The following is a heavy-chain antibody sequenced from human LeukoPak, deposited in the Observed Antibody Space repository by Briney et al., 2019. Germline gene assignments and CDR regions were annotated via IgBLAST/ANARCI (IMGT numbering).Heavy chain of an antibody. CDR3: TKDVQVGPTRGFFDF. Sequence: PGGSLRLSCVGSGFTFRNPWMSWVRQAPGKGLEWISVISATGFTTYHTDSVKGRFTISRDNSKSILSLQIDGLRAEDTAIYFCTKDVQVGPTRGFFDFWGQGTLVTVSS. J-gene: IGHJ4*03. CDR1: GFTFRNPW. D-gene: IGHD1-26*01. V-gene: IGHV3-23*01. CDR2: ISATGFTT.